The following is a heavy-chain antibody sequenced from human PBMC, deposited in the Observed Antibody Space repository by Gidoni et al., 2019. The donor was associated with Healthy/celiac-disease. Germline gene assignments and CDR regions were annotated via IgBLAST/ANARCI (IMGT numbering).Heavy chain of an antibody. Sequence: QLQLQESGSGLVKPSQTLSLTCAVSGGSISSGGYPWSWIRQPPGKGLEWIGYIYHRGSTYYNPSLKSRVTISVDRSKNQFSLKLSSVTAADTAVYYCARASRQGFGEINYYYYYMDVWGKGTTVTVSS. J-gene: IGHJ6*03. CDR2: IYHRGST. CDR1: GGSISSGGYP. D-gene: IGHD3-10*01. CDR3: ARASRQGFGEINYYYYYMDV. V-gene: IGHV4-30-2*01.